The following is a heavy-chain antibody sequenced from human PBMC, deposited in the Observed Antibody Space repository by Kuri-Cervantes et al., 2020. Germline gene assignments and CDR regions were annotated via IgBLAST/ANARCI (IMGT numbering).Heavy chain of an antibody. J-gene: IGHJ6*03. Sequence: GGSLRLSCAGSGFTFSSYWMHWVRQAPGKGLVWVSRINSDGSSTSYADSVKGRFTISRDNAKNSLYLQMNSLRAEDTAVYYCARGGLVVVPAALTTHYYYYMDVWGKGTTVTVSS. CDR3: ARGGLVVVPAALTTHYYYYMDV. V-gene: IGHV3-74*01. CDR1: GFTFSSYW. CDR2: INSDGSST. D-gene: IGHD2-2*01.